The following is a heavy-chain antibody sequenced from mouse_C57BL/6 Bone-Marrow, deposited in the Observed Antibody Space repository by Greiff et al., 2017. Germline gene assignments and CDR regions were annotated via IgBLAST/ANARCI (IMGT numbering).Heavy chain of an antibody. CDR1: GYTFTSYW. J-gene: IGHJ1*03. D-gene: IGHD4-1*01. CDR3: APLGRYFDV. CDR2: IHPNSGST. Sequence: QVQLQQPGAELVKPGASVKLSCKASGYTFTSYWMHWVKQRPGQGLEWIGMIHPNSGSTNYNEKFKGKATLTVDKSSSTAYMQLSSLTSEDSSVYYCAPLGRYFDVWGTGTTVTVSA. V-gene: IGHV1-64*01.